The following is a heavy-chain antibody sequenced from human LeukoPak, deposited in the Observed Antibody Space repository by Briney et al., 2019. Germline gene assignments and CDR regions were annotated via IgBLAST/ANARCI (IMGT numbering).Heavy chain of an antibody. V-gene: IGHV4-59*08. D-gene: IGHD3-22*01. J-gene: IGHJ4*02. CDR3: ARHYDSSAYWYYFDY. CDR2: SYYSGST. CDR1: GGSISSYY. Sequence: SETLSLTCIVSGGSISSYYWSWIRQPPGKGLEWIGYSYYSGSTNYNPSLKSRVTISVDTSKNQFSLKLSSVTAADTAVYYCARHYDSSAYWYYFDYWGQGTLVTVSS.